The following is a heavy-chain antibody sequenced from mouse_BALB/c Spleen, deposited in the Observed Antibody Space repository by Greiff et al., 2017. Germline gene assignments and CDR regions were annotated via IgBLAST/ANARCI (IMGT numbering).Heavy chain of an antibody. Sequence: EVKLVESGGGLVQPGGSLKLSCAASGFTFSSYGMSWVRRTPDKRLELVATINSNGGSTYYPDSVKGRFTISRDNAKNTLYLQMSSLKSEDTAMYYCARVRGYGNYVVSWLAYWGQGTLVTVSA. D-gene: IGHD2-10*02. V-gene: IGHV5-6-3*01. CDR1: GFTFSSYG. CDR3: ARVRGYGNYVVSWLAY. J-gene: IGHJ3*01. CDR2: INSNGGST.